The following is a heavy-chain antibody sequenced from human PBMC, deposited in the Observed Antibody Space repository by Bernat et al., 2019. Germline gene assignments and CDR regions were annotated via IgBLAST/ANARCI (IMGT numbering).Heavy chain of an antibody. CDR3: ARVLYYYDSSGYQPYYGMDV. CDR2: IWYDGSSK. Sequence: QVQLVESGGGVVQPGRSLRLSCAASGFTFSSYGMHWVRQAPGKGLEWVAVIWYDGSSKYYADSVKGRFTISRDNPKNTLYLQMNSLRAEDTAVYYCARVLYYYDSSGYQPYYGMDVWGQGTTVTVSS. V-gene: IGHV3-33*01. CDR1: GFTFSSYG. J-gene: IGHJ6*02. D-gene: IGHD3-22*01.